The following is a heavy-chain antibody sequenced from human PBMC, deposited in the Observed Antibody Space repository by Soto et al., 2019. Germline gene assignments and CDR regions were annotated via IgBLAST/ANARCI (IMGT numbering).Heavy chain of an antibody. J-gene: IGHJ3*02. Sequence: EVYLAQSGAEVKKPGESLQISCKGSGYNFNRYWIGWVRQMPGKGLAWMGVIYPGDSDTRYSPSLQGQVTISADKSSSAAYLQWSSLQASDTATYYCARSLVNGTYEAFDIWGQGTMVTVSS. D-gene: IGHD6-13*01. V-gene: IGHV5-51*03. CDR3: ARSLVNGTYEAFDI. CDR2: IYPGDSDT. CDR1: GYNFNRYW.